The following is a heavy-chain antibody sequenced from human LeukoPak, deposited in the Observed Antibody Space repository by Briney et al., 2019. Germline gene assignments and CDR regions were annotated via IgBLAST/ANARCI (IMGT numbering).Heavy chain of an antibody. CDR3: AKTRAEYSSLIDY. V-gene: IGHV3-23*01. Sequence: PGRSLRLSCAASGFTFSSYAMSWVRQAPGKGLEWVSAISGSGGSTYYADSVKGRFTISRDNSKNTLYLQMNSLRAEDTAVYYCAKTRAEYSSLIDYWGQGTLVTVSS. D-gene: IGHD6-6*01. CDR2: ISGSGGST. CDR1: GFTFSSYA. J-gene: IGHJ4*02.